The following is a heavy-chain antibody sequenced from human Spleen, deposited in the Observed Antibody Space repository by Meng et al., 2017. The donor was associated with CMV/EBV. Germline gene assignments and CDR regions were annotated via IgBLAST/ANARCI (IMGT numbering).Heavy chain of an antibody. CDR1: GFTFSSYA. V-gene: IGHV3-23*01. CDR3: AKCLSGTGSDY. J-gene: IGHJ4*02. D-gene: IGHD1-26*01. Sequence: GESLKISCAASGFTFSSYAMSWVRQAPGKGLEWVSAISGSGGSTYYADSVKGRFTISRDNSKNTLYLQMNSLGAEDTALYYCAKCLSGTGSDYWGQGTLVTVSS. CDR2: ISGSGGST.